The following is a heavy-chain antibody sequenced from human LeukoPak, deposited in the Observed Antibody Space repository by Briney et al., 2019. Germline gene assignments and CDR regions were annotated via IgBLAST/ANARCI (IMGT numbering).Heavy chain of an antibody. J-gene: IGHJ3*02. CDR2: INPNSGGT. D-gene: IGHD3-10*01. CDR1: GYTFTGYY. V-gene: IGHV1-2*02. CDR3: ARATENFGGDAFDI. Sequence: ASVKVSCKASGYTFTGYYMHWVRQAPGQGLEWMGWINPNSGGTNYAQKFQGRVTMTRDTSISTAYMELSRLRSDDTAVYYCARATENFGGDAFDIWGQGIMVTVSS.